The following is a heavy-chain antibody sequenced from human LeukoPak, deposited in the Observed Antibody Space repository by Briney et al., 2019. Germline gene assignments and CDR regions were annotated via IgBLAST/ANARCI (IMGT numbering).Heavy chain of an antibody. D-gene: IGHD6-19*01. CDR2: INPNSGGT. J-gene: IGHJ5*02. V-gene: IGHV1-2*02. CDR1: GYTFTGHY. Sequence: GASVKVSCKASGYTFTGHYMHWVRQAPGQGLEWMGWINPNSGGTNYAQKFRGRVTMTRDTSISTAYMELSRLRSDDTAVYYCARDSGGIAVAGTGLSWFDPWGQGTLVTVSS. CDR3: ARDSGGIAVAGTGLSWFDP.